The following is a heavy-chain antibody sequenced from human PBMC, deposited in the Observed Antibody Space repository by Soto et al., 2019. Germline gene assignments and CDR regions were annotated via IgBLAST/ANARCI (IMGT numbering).Heavy chain of an antibody. J-gene: IGHJ6*02. CDR3: ARDSSYCSSTSCYSDDYYYGMDV. D-gene: IGHD2-2*01. Sequence: GGSLRLSCAASGFTFSSYGMHWVRQAPGKGLEWVAVIWYDGSNKYYADSVKGRFTISRDNSKNTLYLQMNSLRAEDTAVYYCARDSSYCSSTSCYSDDYYYGMDVWGQGTTVTVSS. V-gene: IGHV3-33*01. CDR2: IWYDGSNK. CDR1: GFTFSSYG.